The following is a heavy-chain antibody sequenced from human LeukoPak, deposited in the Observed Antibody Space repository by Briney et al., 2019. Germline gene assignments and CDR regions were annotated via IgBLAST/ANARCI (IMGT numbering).Heavy chain of an antibody. CDR1: GYTFTSYD. Sequence: ASVKVSCKASGYTFTSYDINWVRQATGQGLEWMGWMNPNSGNTGYAQKFQGRVTMTRDTSISTAYMEVSSLRSDDTAMYYCARFGAYSSSWYSLDFWGQGTLVTVSS. D-gene: IGHD6-13*01. J-gene: IGHJ4*02. CDR3: ARFGAYSSSWYSLDF. V-gene: IGHV1-8*01. CDR2: MNPNSGNT.